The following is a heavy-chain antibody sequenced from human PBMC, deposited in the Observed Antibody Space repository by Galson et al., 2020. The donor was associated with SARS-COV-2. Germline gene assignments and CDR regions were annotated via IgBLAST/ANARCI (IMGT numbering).Heavy chain of an antibody. V-gene: IGHV4-39*07. CDR2: IYYSGTT. D-gene: IGHD3-16*02. CDR3: ARGHLGELSPFDY. J-gene: IGHJ4*02. CDR1: GDSISTSSYY. Sequence: SETLSLTCTVSGDSISTSSYYWGWVRQPPGKGLEWIGSIYYSGTTYYNPSLKSRVPISVDTSRNQFSLLLSSVTAADTAVYYCARGHLGELSPFDYWGQGSLVIVSS.